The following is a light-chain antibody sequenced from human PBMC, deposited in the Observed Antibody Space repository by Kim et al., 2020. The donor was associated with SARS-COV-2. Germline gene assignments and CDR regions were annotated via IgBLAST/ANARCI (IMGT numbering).Light chain of an antibody. J-gene: IGLJ2*01. CDR1: LLSSYY. CDR2: GKN. V-gene: IGLV3-19*01. CDR3: NSRDSNDTVV. Sequence: VALGHPVIITSQRHLLSSYYATSYQQKPGQAPMLVISGKNILPSGIPGLFSGSSSGNTASFTITGTQAGDEAVYSCNSRDSNDTVVFGGGTQLPVL.